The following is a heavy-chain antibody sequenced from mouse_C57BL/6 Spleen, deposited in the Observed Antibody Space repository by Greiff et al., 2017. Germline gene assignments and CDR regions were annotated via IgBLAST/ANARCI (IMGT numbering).Heavy chain of an antibody. CDR3: ARGGIDNPYFDV. D-gene: IGHD1-3*01. CDR2: INPSSGYT. CDR1: GYTFTSYW. V-gene: IGHV1-7*01. Sequence: QVQLKQSGAELAKPGASVKLSCKASGYTFTSYWMPWVKQRPGQGLEWIGYINPSSGYTKYNQKFKDKATLTEDKSSSTAYMQLSSLTYEDSAVYYCARGGIDNPYFDVWGTGTTVTVSS. J-gene: IGHJ1*03.